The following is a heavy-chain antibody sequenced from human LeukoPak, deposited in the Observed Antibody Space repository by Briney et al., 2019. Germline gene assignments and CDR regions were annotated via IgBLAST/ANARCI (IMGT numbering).Heavy chain of an antibody. Sequence: SETLSLTCTVSGVSISTTSYYWGWIRQTPGKGLEWIGSMLYRGSTYYSPSLRSRVIISVDASKNQFFLTLSAVTAADTAVCYCARQGGWGGALSFFDSWGQGTLVTVSS. D-gene: IGHD3-16*01. CDR3: ARQGGWGGALSFFDS. CDR2: MLYRGST. V-gene: IGHV4-39*01. J-gene: IGHJ4*02. CDR1: GVSISTTSYY.